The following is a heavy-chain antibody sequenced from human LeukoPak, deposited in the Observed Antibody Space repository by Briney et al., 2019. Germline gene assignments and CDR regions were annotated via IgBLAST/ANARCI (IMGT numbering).Heavy chain of an antibody. V-gene: IGHV3-30*02. CDR2: IRYDGSNK. J-gene: IGHJ4*02. D-gene: IGHD3-22*01. CDR3: AKRGYDSSGYYMGEFDY. CDR1: GFTFSSYG. Sequence: GGSLRLSCAASGFTFSSYGIHWVRQAPGKGLEWVAFIRYDGSNKYYADSVKGRFTISRDNSKNTLYLQMNSLRAEDTAVYYCAKRGYDSSGYYMGEFDYWGQGTLVTVSS.